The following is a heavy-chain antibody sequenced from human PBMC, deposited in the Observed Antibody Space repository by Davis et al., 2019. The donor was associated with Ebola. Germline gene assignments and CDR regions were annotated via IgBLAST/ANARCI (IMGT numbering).Heavy chain of an antibody. CDR2: IYYSGST. CDR3: ARGNTIAAAGTGYYFDY. D-gene: IGHD6-13*01. Sequence: SETLSLTCTVSAGSISSSIYYWGWIRQPPGKGLEWIGAIYYSGSTNYNPSLKSRVTMSVDTSKNQFSLKLSSVTAADTAVYFCARGNTIAAAGTGYYFDYWGQGTLVTVSS. J-gene: IGHJ4*02. V-gene: IGHV4-39*01. CDR1: AGSISSSIYY.